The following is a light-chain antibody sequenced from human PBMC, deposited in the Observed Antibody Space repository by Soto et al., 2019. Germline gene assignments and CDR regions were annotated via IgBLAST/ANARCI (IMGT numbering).Light chain of an antibody. V-gene: IGLV3-21*02. CDR2: DDS. J-gene: IGLJ2*01. CDR3: QVWHTSSDHHVV. CDR1: NIGSKT. Sequence: SYELTQPPSVSVAPGQTATISCGGNNIGSKTVHWYQQKPGQAPVLVVYDDSDRPSGIPERFSGSNSGNTATLTISGVEAGDEADYYYQVWHTSSDHHVVFGGATKLTVL.